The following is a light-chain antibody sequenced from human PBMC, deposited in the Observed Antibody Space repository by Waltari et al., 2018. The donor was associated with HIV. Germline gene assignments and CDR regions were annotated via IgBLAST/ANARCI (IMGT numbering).Light chain of an antibody. CDR2: NNN. Sequence: QSLLIQPPSASGTAGQRVTISCSGRRSSIGSNSVTWYQQLPGAAPTLLIYNNNQWPSGVPDRFSGSKSGTSASLAISGLQSEDEGDYYCAAWDDNVNGLFGGGTKLTVL. V-gene: IGLV1-44*01. J-gene: IGLJ2*01. CDR1: RSSIGSNS. CDR3: AAWDDNVNGL.